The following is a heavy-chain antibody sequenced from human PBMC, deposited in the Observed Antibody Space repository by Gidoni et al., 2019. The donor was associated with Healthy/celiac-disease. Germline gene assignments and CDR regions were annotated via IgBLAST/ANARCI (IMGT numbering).Heavy chain of an antibody. V-gene: IGHV3-30*04. Sequence: QVKLVGAGGGGVQPGRSLRLCCADSGLTFSGYAMHWVRQAPGKGLGWVAVISYDGSNKSYADSVKGRFTISRDNSKITLYLQMNSLRAEDTAVYYCARDHLITMVRGSLGYYFDYWGQGTLVTVSS. CDR1: GLTFSGYA. CDR3: ARDHLITMVRGSLGYYFDY. D-gene: IGHD3-10*01. J-gene: IGHJ4*02. CDR2: ISYDGSNK.